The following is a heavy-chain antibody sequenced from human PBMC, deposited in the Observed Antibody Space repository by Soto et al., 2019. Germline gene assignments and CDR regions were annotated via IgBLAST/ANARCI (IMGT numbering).Heavy chain of an antibody. V-gene: IGHV3-13*01. Sequence: EVQLVESGGGLVQPGGSLRLACAASGFTVSSYDMHWVRHVTGKGLEWVSTLGAGGDTYFPDSVKGRFTISRDHAKNSMYLQMNNLGGGDTAVYYCARGTMVRGTLDPGISGPLDYWGQGTLVAVSS. CDR3: ARGTMVRGTLDPGISGPLDY. CDR1: GFTVSSYD. CDR2: LGAGGDT. D-gene: IGHD3-10*01. J-gene: IGHJ4*02.